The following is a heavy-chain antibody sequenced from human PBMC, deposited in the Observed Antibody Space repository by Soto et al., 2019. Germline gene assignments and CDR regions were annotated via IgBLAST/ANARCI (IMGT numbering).Heavy chain of an antibody. Sequence: QVQLVESGGGVVQPGRSLRLSCAASGFTFSSYGMHWVRQAPGKGLEWVAVIWYDGSNKYYADSVKGRFTISRDNSKNTLYLQMNSLRAEDTAVYYCAGHDYGDRADAFDIWGQGTMVTVSS. CDR1: GFTFSSYG. J-gene: IGHJ3*02. D-gene: IGHD4-17*01. CDR3: AGHDYGDRADAFDI. CDR2: IWYDGSNK. V-gene: IGHV3-33*01.